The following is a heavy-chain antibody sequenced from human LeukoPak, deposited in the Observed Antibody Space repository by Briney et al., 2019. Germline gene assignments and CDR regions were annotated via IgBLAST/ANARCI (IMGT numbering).Heavy chain of an antibody. CDR1: GYTFTGYY. CDR3: ASLLTFDSSGYHS. CDR2: INPNSGGT. Sequence: GASVKVSCKASGYTFTGYYMHWVRQAPGQGLECMGWINPNSGGTNYAQKFQGRVTMTRDTSISTAYMELSRLRSDDTAVYYCASLLTFDSSGYHSWGQGTLVTVSS. V-gene: IGHV1-2*02. D-gene: IGHD3-22*01. J-gene: IGHJ4*02.